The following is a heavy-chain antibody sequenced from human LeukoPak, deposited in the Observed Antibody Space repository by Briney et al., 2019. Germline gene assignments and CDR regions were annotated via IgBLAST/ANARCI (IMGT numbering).Heavy chain of an antibody. V-gene: IGHV3-30*18. D-gene: IGHD3-10*01. Sequence: GGSLRLSCAASGFTFSSYGMHWVRQAPGKGLEWVAVISYDGSNKYYADSVKGRFTISRDNSKNTLYLQMDSLRAEDTAVYYCAKDQNPVRGVTQLDYWGQGTLVTVSS. CDR2: ISYDGSNK. CDR1: GFTFSSYG. J-gene: IGHJ4*02. CDR3: AKDQNPVRGVTQLDY.